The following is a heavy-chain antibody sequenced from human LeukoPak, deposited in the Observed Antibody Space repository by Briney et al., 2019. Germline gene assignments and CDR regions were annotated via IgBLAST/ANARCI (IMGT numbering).Heavy chain of an antibody. D-gene: IGHD2-15*01. CDR2: ISGYNGNT. V-gene: IGHV1-18*04. Sequence: ASVKVSCKASGYTFTGYYMHWVRQAPGQGLEWMGWISGYNGNTNYAQKFRGRVTMTTDTSTSTAYMELRSLRSDDTAVYYCARASAQWSDYWGQGTLVTVSS. CDR1: GYTFTGYY. CDR3: ARASAQWSDY. J-gene: IGHJ4*02.